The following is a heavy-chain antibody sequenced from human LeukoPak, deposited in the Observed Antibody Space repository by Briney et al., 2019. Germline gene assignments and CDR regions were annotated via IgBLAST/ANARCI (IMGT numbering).Heavy chain of an antibody. J-gene: IGHJ5*02. CDR1: GGSISSYY. V-gene: IGHV4-59*01. CDR3: ARAGLTGRYNWFDP. Sequence: SETLSLTCTVSGGSISSYYWSWIRQPPGKGLEWIGYLYYSGSTNYSPSLKSRVTISVDTSKNQFSLKLSSVTAADTAVYYCARAGLTGRYNWFDPWGQGTLVTVSS. CDR2: LYYSGST. D-gene: IGHD1-20*01.